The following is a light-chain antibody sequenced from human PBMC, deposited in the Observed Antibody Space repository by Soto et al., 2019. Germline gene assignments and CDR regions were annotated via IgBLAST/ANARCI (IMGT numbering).Light chain of an antibody. CDR3: SLYTSENTYV. J-gene: IGLJ1*01. Sequence: QSVLTQPPSVSGSAGQSVTISCTGTSTDFVSYNRVSWYQQPPGTAPKLIIYEASNRPSGVPDRFSGSKSGNTASLTISGLQAADEADYYCSLYTSENTYVFGTGTKLTVL. CDR1: STDFVSYNR. CDR2: EAS. V-gene: IGLV2-18*01.